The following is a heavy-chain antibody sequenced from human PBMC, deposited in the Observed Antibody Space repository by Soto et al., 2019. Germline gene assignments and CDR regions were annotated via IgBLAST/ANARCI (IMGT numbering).Heavy chain of an antibody. CDR3: DSFCSTSCEYYFDY. J-gene: IGHJ4*02. CDR2: INHSGST. V-gene: IGHV4-34*01. CDR1: GGSFSGYC. Sequence: LETLSLRCAVYGGSFSGYCGSWIRQRAGKGLEWIGEINHSGSTNYNPSVKSRVTISVDTSKNQFSLKLRSVTAADTAVYYCDSFCSTSCEYYFDYWGQGTLVTVSS. D-gene: IGHD2-2*01.